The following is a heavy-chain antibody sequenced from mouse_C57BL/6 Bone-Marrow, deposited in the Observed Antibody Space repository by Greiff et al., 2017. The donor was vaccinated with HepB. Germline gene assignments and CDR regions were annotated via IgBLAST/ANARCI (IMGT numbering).Heavy chain of an antibody. D-gene: IGHD2-2*01. CDR2: ISSGSSTI. Sequence: EVKLVESGGGLVKPGGSLKLSCAASGFTFSDYGMHWVRQAPEKGLEWVAYISSGSSTIYYADTVKGRFTISRDNAKNTLFLQMTSRRSEDTAMEYCERRGKPYGYDGFDYWGQGTTLTVSS. CDR1: GFTFSDYG. J-gene: IGHJ2*01. CDR3: ERRGKPYGYDGFDY. V-gene: IGHV5-17*01.